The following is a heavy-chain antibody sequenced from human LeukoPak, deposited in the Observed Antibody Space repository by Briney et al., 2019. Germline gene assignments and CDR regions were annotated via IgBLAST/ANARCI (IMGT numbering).Heavy chain of an antibody. J-gene: IGHJ4*02. D-gene: IGHD1-7*01. V-gene: IGHV3-23*01. Sequence: PGGSLRLSCAASGFAFGSFAMSWVRQSPGKGLEWVSSISGNDGRTYYAESVKGRFTISRDNSKYTLYLQMNSLRAEDTAVYYCTKGDFNWNYASWGQGTLVTVSS. CDR3: TKGDFNWNYAS. CDR1: GFAFGSFA. CDR2: ISGNDGRT.